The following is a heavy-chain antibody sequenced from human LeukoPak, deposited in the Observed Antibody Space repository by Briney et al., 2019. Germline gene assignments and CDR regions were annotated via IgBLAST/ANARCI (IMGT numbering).Heavy chain of an antibody. CDR3: ARGPHSRY. Sequence: SETLSLTCAVSGYSISSGYYWGWIRQPPGKGLEWIGEINHSGSTNYNPSLKSRVTISVDTSKNQFSLKLSSVTAADTAVYYCARGPHSRYWGQGTLVTVSS. CDR2: INHSGST. J-gene: IGHJ4*02. CDR1: GYSISSGYY. V-gene: IGHV4-38-2*01.